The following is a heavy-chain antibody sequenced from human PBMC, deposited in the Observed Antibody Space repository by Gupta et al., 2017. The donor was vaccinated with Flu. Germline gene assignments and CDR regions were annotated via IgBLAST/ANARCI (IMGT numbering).Heavy chain of an antibody. D-gene: IGHD3-10*01. CDR2: INSDGSST. CDR3: ARGVRGGWYVDY. Sequence: GLVWVSRINSDGSSTNYADSVKGRFTISRDNAENTLYLQMNSLRAEDTAVYYCARGVRGGWYVDYWGQGTLVTVSS. V-gene: IGHV3-74*01. J-gene: IGHJ4*02.